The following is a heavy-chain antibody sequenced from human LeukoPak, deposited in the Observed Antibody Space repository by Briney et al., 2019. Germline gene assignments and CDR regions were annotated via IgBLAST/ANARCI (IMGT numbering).Heavy chain of an antibody. CDR3: ARHRYTSSSSYFDF. D-gene: IGHD6-6*01. V-gene: IGHV3-7*03. Sequence: PGGSLRLSCAASGFAFSTYWMDWVRQAPGKGLEWVGNINQDGSVKHYVDSVRGRFTISRDNARNSVYLQMNALRVEDTAVYYCARHRYTSSSSYFDFWGQGTLVTVSS. CDR1: GFAFSTYW. J-gene: IGHJ4*02. CDR2: INQDGSVK.